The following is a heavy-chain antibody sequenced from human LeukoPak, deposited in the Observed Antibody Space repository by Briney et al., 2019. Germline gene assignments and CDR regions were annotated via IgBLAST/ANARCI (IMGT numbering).Heavy chain of an antibody. CDR2: INSDGSST. CDR1: GFTFSSYW. J-gene: IGHJ4*02. V-gene: IGHV3-74*01. Sequence: QPGGSLRLSCAASGFTFSSYWMHWVRQAPGKGLVWVSRINSDGSSTTYADSVKGRFTISRDNAKNTLYLQMNSLRAEDTAVYYCARDHCSSTSCYLSAYYFDYWGQGTLVTVSS. D-gene: IGHD2-2*01. CDR3: ARDHCSSTSCYLSAYYFDY.